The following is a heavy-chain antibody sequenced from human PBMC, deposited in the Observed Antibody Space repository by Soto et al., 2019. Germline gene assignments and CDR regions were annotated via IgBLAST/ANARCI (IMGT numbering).Heavy chain of an antibody. CDR2: ISGYNGDT. V-gene: IGHV1-18*01. CDR1: GYTFTRYG. Sequence: QGQLVQSGGEAKKPGASVKVSCKASGYTFTRYGISWVRQAPGQGLEWMGWISGYNGDTNYAQEFPGRVTMTIDTSTSRAYMELRGLTSDDTAVYYCAKNGQPPYYYYGMDVWGQGTTVTVSS. D-gene: IGHD2-8*01. CDR3: AKNGQPPYYYYGMDV. J-gene: IGHJ6*02.